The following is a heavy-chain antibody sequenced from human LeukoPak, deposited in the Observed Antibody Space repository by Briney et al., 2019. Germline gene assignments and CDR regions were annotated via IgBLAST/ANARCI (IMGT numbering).Heavy chain of an antibody. V-gene: IGHV1-2*02. CDR1: AYSFTGYF. CDR2: INANSDDT. CDR3: ARDFTWGVDS. J-gene: IGHJ4*02. Sequence: ASVKVSCKTSAYSFTGYFFHWIRQAPGQGLEWMGWINANSDDTNYAQQFQGRLTMTRDRSISTVYMELSRLRTDDTAVYYCARDFTWGVDSWGQGTLVTVSS. D-gene: IGHD3-10*01.